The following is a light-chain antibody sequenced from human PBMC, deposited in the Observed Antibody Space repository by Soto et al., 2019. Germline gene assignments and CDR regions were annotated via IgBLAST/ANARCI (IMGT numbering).Light chain of an antibody. CDR2: AAS. CDR3: QQRSSWPIT. V-gene: IGKV3-15*01. CDR1: QSVWKK. J-gene: IGKJ5*01. Sequence: EIVLTQSPASLSVSPGEGATLSCRASQSVWKKLAWYQQKPGQAPTLLIFAASTRATGIPARFSGSGSGTAFTLTIGSLQSEDFGVYSCQQRSSWPITFGQGTRLEI.